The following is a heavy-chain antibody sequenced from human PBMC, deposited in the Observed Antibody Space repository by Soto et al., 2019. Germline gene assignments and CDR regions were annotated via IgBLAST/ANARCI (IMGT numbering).Heavy chain of an antibody. J-gene: IGHJ5*02. CDR1: GFTFSSYA. CDR2: ISGSGGST. CDR3: AKDLEYSSSSGWFDP. D-gene: IGHD6-6*01. V-gene: IGHV3-23*01. Sequence: GGSLRLSCAASGFTFSSYAMSWVRQAPGKGLEWVSAISGSGGSTYYADSVKGRFTISRDNSKNTLYLQMNSLRAEDTAVYYCAKDLEYSSSSGWFDPWGQGTLVTVSS.